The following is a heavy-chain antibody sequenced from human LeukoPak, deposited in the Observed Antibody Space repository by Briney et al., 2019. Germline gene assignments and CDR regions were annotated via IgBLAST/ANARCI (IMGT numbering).Heavy chain of an antibody. CDR1: GFTFSSYA. D-gene: IGHD5-18*01. Sequence: PGGSLRLSCAASGFTFSSYAMSWVRQAPGKGLEWVSAISGSGGSTYYADSVKGRFTISRDNSKNTLYLQMNSLRAEDTAVYYCARDDRYGTRGAFDYWGQGTLVTVSS. V-gene: IGHV3-23*01. J-gene: IGHJ4*02. CDR2: ISGSGGST. CDR3: ARDDRYGTRGAFDY.